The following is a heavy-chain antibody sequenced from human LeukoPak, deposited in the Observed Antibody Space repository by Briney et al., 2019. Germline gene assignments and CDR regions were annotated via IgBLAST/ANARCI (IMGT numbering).Heavy chain of an antibody. D-gene: IGHD4-17*01. V-gene: IGHV1-2*02. Sequence: ASVKVSCKASGYTFTGYYMHWVRQAPGQGLEWMRWINPNSGGTNYAQKFQGRVTMTRDTSISTAYMELSRLRSDDTAVYYCARRSTVTMDFDYWGQGTLVTVSS. CDR2: INPNSGGT. CDR3: ARRSTVTMDFDY. J-gene: IGHJ4*02. CDR1: GYTFTGYY.